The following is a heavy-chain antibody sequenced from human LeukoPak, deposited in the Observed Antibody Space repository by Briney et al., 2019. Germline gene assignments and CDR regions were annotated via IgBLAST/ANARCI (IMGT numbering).Heavy chain of an antibody. CDR3: ARVRGPQLSYFDY. D-gene: IGHD3-10*01. CDR2: ISSGSSYI. CDR1: GFTFSTYS. V-gene: IGHV3-21*01. J-gene: IGHJ4*02. Sequence: PGGSLRLSCAASGFTFSTYSMNWVRQAPGKGLEWVSSISSGSSYIYYADSVKGRFTISRDSAKNSLYLQMNSLRAEDTAVYYCARVRGPQLSYFDYWGQGTLVTVSS.